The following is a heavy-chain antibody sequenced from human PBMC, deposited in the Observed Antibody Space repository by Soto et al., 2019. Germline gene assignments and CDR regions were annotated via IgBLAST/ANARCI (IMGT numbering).Heavy chain of an antibody. Sequence: SETLSLTCSVSDGSMNSDSYYWGWIRQPPGKGLEWIGVINYSGTTFHNVSLKSRVTMSVDSSRNQLSLKLTSVTAADTAVYYCARLGGYVSVGYYYLWDSWGQGTLVTVPQ. CDR2: INYSGTT. CDR1: DGSMNSDSYY. D-gene: IGHD3-22*01. J-gene: IGHJ4*02. V-gene: IGHV4-39*01. CDR3: ARLGGYVSVGYYYLWDS.